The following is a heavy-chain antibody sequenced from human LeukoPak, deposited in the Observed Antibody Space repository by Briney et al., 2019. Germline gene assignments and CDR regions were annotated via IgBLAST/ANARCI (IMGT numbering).Heavy chain of an antibody. CDR1: GYTLTELS. Sequence: GASVKVSSKVSGYTLTELSMHWVRQAPGKGLEWMGGFDPEDGETIYAQKFQGRVTMTEDTSTDTAYMELSSLRSEDTAVYYCAGGDILTGCLYFDYWGQGTLVTVSS. J-gene: IGHJ4*02. V-gene: IGHV1-24*01. CDR3: AGGDILTGCLYFDY. CDR2: FDPEDGET. D-gene: IGHD3-9*01.